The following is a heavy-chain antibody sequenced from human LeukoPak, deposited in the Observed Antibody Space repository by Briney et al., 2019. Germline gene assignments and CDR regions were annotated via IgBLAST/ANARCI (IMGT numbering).Heavy chain of an antibody. CDR2: IYHTGST. D-gene: IGHD1-1*01. CDR1: GGSVSGGSSF. J-gene: IGHJ4*02. V-gene: IGHV4-61*01. CDR3: ARDHHGNNWYYFDY. Sequence: PSETLSLTCTVSGGSVSGGSSFWSWIRQPPGKGLEWIGYIYHTGSTNYNPSLKSRLTISVDTSKNQFSLKLNSVTAADTAVYYCARDHHGNNWYYFDYWGQGTLVAVSS.